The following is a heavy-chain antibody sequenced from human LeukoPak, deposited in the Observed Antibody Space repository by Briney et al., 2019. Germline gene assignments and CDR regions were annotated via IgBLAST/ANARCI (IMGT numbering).Heavy chain of an antibody. CDR2: IYYSGST. CDR3: AREPVQFDWSDY. D-gene: IGHD3-9*01. V-gene: IGHV4-30-4*01. Sequence: SETLSLTCTVSGGSISSGDYYWSWIRQPPGKGREWIGYIYYSGSTYYNPSLKSRVTISVDTSKNQFSLKLSSVTAADTAVYYCAREPVQFDWSDYWGQGTLVTVSS. CDR1: GGSISSGDYY. J-gene: IGHJ4*02.